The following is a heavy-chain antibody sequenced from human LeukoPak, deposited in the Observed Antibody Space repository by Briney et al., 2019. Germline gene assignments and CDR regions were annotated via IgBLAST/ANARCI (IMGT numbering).Heavy chain of an antibody. CDR1: GFNFSSYW. CDR3: ARKGGLTSSWYYFDY. Sequence: AGGSLRLSCAASGFNFSSYWMGWVRQAPRKGLEWVSAILGSGAGTYYADSVKGRFTISRDNAENTLYLQMDILKLEASAVYYCARKGGLTSSWYYFDYWGQGTLVTVSS. J-gene: IGHJ4*02. CDR2: ILGSGAGT. D-gene: IGHD6-13*01. V-gene: IGHV3-23*01.